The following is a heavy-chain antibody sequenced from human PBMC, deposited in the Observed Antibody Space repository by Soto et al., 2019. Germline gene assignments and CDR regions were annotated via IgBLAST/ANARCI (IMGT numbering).Heavy chain of an antibody. D-gene: IGHD6-13*01. Sequence: PSETLSLTCTVSGGSISSSSYYWGWIRQPPGKGLEWIGSIYYSGSTYYNPSLESQVTISVDTSKNQFSLKLSSVTAADTAVYYCARQPRTGIAAASMDVWGQGTTVTVSS. J-gene: IGHJ6*02. CDR3: ARQPRTGIAAASMDV. V-gene: IGHV4-39*01. CDR2: IYYSGST. CDR1: GGSISSSSYY.